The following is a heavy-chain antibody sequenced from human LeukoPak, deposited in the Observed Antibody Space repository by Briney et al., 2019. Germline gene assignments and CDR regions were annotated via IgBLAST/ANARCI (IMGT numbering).Heavy chain of an antibody. CDR1: GFTFSSYT. V-gene: IGHV3-64*02. CDR2: IISNGGRT. D-gene: IGHD3-3*01. J-gene: IGHJ6*03. Sequence: GGSLRLSCAASGFTFSSYTMHWVRQAPGKGLEYVSAIISNGGRTHYADSVTGRFTISRDNSKNTLFLQMGSLRPDDMAVYYCARITMGATIQKYYSYYLDVWGKGTTVTVSS. CDR3: ARITMGATIQKYYSYYLDV.